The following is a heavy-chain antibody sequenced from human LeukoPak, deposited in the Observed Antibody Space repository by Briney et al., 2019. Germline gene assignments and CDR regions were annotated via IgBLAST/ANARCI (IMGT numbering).Heavy chain of an antibody. CDR3: ARDGRPFDI. CDR1: GFTFSSYS. Sequence: GGSRRLSCAASGFTFSSYSMSWVRQAPGKGLEWVAYTSSSSSTLHYADPVKGRFTISRDNAKNSLYLQMNSLRDEDTAVYYCARDGRPFDIWGQGTMVTVS. J-gene: IGHJ3*02. V-gene: IGHV3-48*02. CDR2: TSSSSSTL.